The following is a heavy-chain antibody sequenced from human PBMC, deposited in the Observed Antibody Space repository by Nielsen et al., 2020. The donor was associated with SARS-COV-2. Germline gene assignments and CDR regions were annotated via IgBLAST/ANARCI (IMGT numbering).Heavy chain of an antibody. CDR1: GYTFTTYA. D-gene: IGHD3-9*01. CDR3: ARVGLPILTGYLTYYFDY. CDR2: INTNTGNP. J-gene: IGHJ4*02. V-gene: IGHV7-4-1*02. Sequence: ASVKVSCKASGYTFTTYAMNWVRQAPGQGLEWMGWINTNTGNPTYAQGFTGRFVFSLDTSVSTAYLQISSLKAEDTAVYYCARVGLPILTGYLTYYFDYWGQGTLVTVSS.